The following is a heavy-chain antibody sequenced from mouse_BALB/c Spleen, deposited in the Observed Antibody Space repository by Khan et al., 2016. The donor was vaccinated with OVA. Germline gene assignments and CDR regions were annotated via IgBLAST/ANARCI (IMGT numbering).Heavy chain of an antibody. V-gene: IGHV1-87*01. D-gene: IGHD1-1*01. Sequence: QVQLQQSGAELARPGASVKLSCKASGYTFTSYWMQWVKQRPGQGLEWIGAIYPGSGDTRYTQKFKGKATLTADKSSSTAYMQLSSLASEDSAVFYTAREDGSSYAEYRDMAYWGQGTSVTVSS. CDR3: AREDGSSYAEYRDMAY. CDR2: IYPGSGDT. CDR1: GYTFTSYW. J-gene: IGHJ4*01.